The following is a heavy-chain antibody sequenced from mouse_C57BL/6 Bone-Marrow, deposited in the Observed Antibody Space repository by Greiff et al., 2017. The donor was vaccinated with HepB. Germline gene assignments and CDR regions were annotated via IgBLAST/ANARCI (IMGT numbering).Heavy chain of an antibody. V-gene: IGHV1-66*01. CDR1: GYSFTSYY. CDR3: ARTYSNLAWFAY. D-gene: IGHD2-5*01. J-gene: IGHJ3*01. CDR2: IYPGSGNT. Sequence: QVQLKQSGPELVKPGASVKISCKASGYSFTSYYIHWVKQRPGQGLEWIGWIYPGSGNTKYNEKFKGKATLTADTSSSSAYMQLSSLTSEDSAVYYCARTYSNLAWFAYWGQGTLVTVSA.